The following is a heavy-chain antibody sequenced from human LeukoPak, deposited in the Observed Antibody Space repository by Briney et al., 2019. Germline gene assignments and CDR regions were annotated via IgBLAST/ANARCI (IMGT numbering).Heavy chain of an antibody. CDR2: I. J-gene: IGHJ4*02. Sequence: GGSLRLSCAASGFTVSDSYMSWVRQAPGMGLEWVSVIYADSVKGRFTISRDNSKNTLYLQMTSLRVEDTAFYCCATLLPASRHYFQNWGQGALVTVSS. CDR1: GFTVSDSY. V-gene: IGHV3-53*01. D-gene: IGHD2-15*01. CDR3: ATLLPASRHYFQN.